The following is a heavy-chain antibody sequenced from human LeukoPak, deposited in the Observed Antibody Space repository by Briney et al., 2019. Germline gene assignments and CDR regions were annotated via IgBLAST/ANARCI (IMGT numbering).Heavy chain of an antibody. CDR2: ISAYNGKK. V-gene: IGHV1-18*01. CDR1: GYTFTSYG. Sequence: ASVKVSCKASGYTFTSYGITWVRPAPGQGLEWMGWISAYNGKKNYAQKLQGRVAMTTDTSTSTAYMELRSLRSDDTAVYYCARTNYYDSSGYYIVSDYFDYWGQGTRVTVSS. CDR3: ARTNYYDSSGYYIVSDYFDY. J-gene: IGHJ4*02. D-gene: IGHD3-22*01.